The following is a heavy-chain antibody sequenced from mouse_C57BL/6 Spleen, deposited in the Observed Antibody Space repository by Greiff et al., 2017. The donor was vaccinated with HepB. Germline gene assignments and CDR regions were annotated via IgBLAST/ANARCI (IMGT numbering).Heavy chain of an antibody. J-gene: IGHJ1*03. Sequence: EVQLVESGPELVKPGASVKIPCKASGYTFTDYNMDWVKQSHGKSLEWIGDINPNNGGTIYNQKFKGKATLTVDKSSSTAYMELRSLTSEDTAVYYCARPLTTVEYWYFDVWGTGTTVTVSS. CDR1: GYTFTDYN. D-gene: IGHD1-1*01. CDR2: INPNNGGT. CDR3: ARPLTTVEYWYFDV. V-gene: IGHV1-18*01.